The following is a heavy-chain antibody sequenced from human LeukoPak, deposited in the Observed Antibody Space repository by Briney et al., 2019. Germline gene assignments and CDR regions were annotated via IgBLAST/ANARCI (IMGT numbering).Heavy chain of an antibody. CDR2: ISSSGSTI. V-gene: IGHV3-48*01. Sequence: GGSLRLSCAASGFTFSSYSMNWVRQAPGKGLEWVSYISSSGSTIYYADSVKGRFTISRDNAKNSLYLQMNSLRAEDTAVYYCAREGGQYCSSTSCYSEGFDYWGQGTLVTVSS. CDR1: GFTFSSYS. J-gene: IGHJ4*02. D-gene: IGHD2-2*02. CDR3: AREGGQYCSSTSCYSEGFDY.